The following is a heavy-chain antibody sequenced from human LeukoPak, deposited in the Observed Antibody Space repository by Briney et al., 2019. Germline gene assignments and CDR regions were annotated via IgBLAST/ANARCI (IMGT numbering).Heavy chain of an antibody. CDR3: AREGGSYSEFDS. V-gene: IGHV1-18*01. CDR2: ISAYNGNT. CDR1: GYTFSSYG. D-gene: IGHD1-26*01. Sequence: ASVKVSCKASGYTFSSYGISWVRQAPGQGLEWMGWISAYNGNTNYAQKLQGRVTMTTDTSTSTAHMELRSLRSDDTAVYYCAREGGSYSEFDSWGQGTLVTVSS. J-gene: IGHJ4*02.